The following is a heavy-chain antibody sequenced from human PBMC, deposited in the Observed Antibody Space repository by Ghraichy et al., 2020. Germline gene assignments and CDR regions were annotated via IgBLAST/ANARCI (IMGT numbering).Heavy chain of an antibody. CDR3: ARGRKQLPSKDRYFDL. D-gene: IGHD6-6*01. CDR2: INHSGST. Sequence: SETLSLTCAVYGGSFSGYYWSWIRQPPGKGLEWIGEINHSGSTNYNPSLKSRVTISVDTSKNQFSLKLSSVTAADTAVYYCARGRKQLPSKDRYFDLWGRGTLVTVSS. CDR1: GGSFSGYY. J-gene: IGHJ2*01. V-gene: IGHV4-34*01.